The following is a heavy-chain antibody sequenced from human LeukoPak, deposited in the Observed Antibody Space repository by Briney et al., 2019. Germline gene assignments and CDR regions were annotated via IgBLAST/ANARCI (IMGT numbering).Heavy chain of an antibody. J-gene: IGHJ6*02. Sequence: GGSLRLSCAASGLTVSNNYMTWVRQVPGKGLEWVPVLYTGGSTYYADSVKGRFTISRDNSKNTLYLQMNSLRAEDTAVYYCARNGITIFAMDVWGQGTSVTVSS. CDR2: LYTGGST. D-gene: IGHD3-9*01. CDR1: GLTVSNNY. V-gene: IGHV3-53*01. CDR3: ARNGITIFAMDV.